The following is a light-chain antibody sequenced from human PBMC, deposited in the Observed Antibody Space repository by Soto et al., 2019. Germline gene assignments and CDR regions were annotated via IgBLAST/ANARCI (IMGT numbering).Light chain of an antibody. CDR2: EVT. J-gene: IGLJ1*01. V-gene: IGLV2-14*01. CDR3: SSYTSSNTLV. CDR1: GSDIGGYNY. Sequence: QSALTQPASVSGSPGQSITISCTGGGSDIGGYNYVSWFQQHPGKAPKLMIYEVTNRPSGVSNRFSGSKSGSTASLTISGLQAEDEADYYCSSYTSSNTLVFGTGTKLTVL.